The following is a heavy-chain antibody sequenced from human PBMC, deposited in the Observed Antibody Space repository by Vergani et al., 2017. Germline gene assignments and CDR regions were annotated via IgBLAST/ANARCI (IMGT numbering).Heavy chain of an antibody. J-gene: IGHJ4*02. CDR2: ISYDGSNK. V-gene: IGHV3-30-3*01. CDR3: ARGIDYGGNGLGY. D-gene: IGHD4-23*01. CDR1: GFTFSSYA. Sequence: QVQLVESGGGVVQPGRSLRLSCAASGFTFSSYATHWVRQAPGTGPEWVAVISYDGSNKYYADSVKGRFTISRDNSKNTLYLQMNSLRAEDTAVYYCARGIDYGGNGLGYWGQGTLVTVSS.